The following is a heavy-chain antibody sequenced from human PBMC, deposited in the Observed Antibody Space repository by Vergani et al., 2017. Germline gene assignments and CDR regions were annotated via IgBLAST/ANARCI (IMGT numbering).Heavy chain of an antibody. Sequence: QVQLQESGPGLVKPSQTLSLTCTVSGASINNDFYYWHWIRQPAGKGLEWIGRIYVSGITDYNSSLQSRVSMSVDTSKNQFSLTLTSVTAADTAVYYCARWAADPSDDYYYMDVWGKGTTVTVSS. CDR2: IYVSGIT. V-gene: IGHV4-61*02. CDR1: GASINNDFYY. CDR3: ARWAADPSDDYYYMDV. D-gene: IGHD6-13*01. J-gene: IGHJ6*03.